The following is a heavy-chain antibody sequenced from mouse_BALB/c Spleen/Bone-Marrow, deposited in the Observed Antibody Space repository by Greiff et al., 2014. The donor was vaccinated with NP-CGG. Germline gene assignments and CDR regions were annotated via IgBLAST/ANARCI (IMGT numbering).Heavy chain of an antibody. Sequence: VQLKQSGPGLVAPSQSLSITCTVSGFSLTTFGVDWVRQPPGKGLEWLGVIWADGSKSYNSALMSRLSIRKDNSRGQVFLKMNSLQTDDTAMYYCAKNSYCSRDYWCQGTSVTYAS. D-gene: IGHD2-12*01. J-gene: IGHJ4*01. V-gene: IGHV2-9*01. CDR2: IWADGSK. CDR1: GFSLTTFG. CDR3: AKNSYCSRDY.